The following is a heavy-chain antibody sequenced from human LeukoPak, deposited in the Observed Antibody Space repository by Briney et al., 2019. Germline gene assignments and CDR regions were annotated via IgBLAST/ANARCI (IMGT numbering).Heavy chain of an antibody. CDR3: SYYYDSSSYVDY. CDR1: GFAFRNGW. J-gene: IGHJ4*02. CDR2: IKSKSDGGTT. V-gene: IGHV3-15*01. Sequence: PGGSLRLSCAASGFAFRNGWMTWVRQAPGKGLEWVGRIKSKSDGGTTDYAAPVKGRFAISRDDSRNTLYLQMDSLKTEDTAVYFCSYYYDSSSYVDYWGQGTLVTVSS. D-gene: IGHD3-22*01.